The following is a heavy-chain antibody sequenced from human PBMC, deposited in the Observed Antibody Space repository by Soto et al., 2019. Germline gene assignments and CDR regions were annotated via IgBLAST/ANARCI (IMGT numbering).Heavy chain of an antibody. CDR3: ASYCDYSRLYYYYYMDV. V-gene: IGHV1-3*01. J-gene: IGHJ6*03. CDR1: GYTFTSYA. D-gene: IGHD4-17*01. CDR2: INAGNGNT. Sequence: ASVKVSCKASGYTFTSYAMHWVRQAPGQRLEWMGWINAGNGNTKYSQKFQGRVTITRDTSASTAYMELSSLRSEDTAVYYCASYCDYSRLYYYYYMDVWGKGTTVTVSS.